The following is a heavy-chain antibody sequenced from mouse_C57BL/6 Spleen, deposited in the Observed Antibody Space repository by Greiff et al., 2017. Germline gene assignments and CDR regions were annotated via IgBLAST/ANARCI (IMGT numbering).Heavy chain of an antibody. CDR2: ISYSGST. V-gene: IGHV3-1*01. CDR1: GYSITSGYD. Sequence: EVKLQESGPGMVKPSQSLSLTCTVTGYSITSGYDWHWIRHFPGNKLEWMGYISYSGSTNYNPSLKSRISITHDTSKNHFFLKLNSVTTEDTATYYCARSEYTKGDAMEYWGQGTSVTVSS. CDR3: ARSEYTKGDAMEY. J-gene: IGHJ4*01. D-gene: IGHD1-3*01.